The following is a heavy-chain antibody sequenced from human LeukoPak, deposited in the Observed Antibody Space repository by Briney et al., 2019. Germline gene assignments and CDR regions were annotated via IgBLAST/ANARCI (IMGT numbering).Heavy chain of an antibody. D-gene: IGHD3-16*01. CDR2: IVNSGST. CDR3: ARDCEFCDLLFYMNV. Sequence: PSQTLSLTCTVSCGSISSTVYYCTWLRQPAGKGLEWIGHIVNSGSTNCNPSLKSRVTISLDTSKNQFSLNLTSVTAPDTAVYYCARDCEFCDLLFYMNVWGKGTTVTVSS. V-gene: IGHV4-61*09. CDR1: CGSISSTVYY. J-gene: IGHJ6*03.